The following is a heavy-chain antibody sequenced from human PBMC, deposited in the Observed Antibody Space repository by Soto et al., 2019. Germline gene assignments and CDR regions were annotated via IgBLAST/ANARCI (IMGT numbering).Heavy chain of an antibody. CDR2: IYHSGST. J-gene: IGHJ4*02. CDR1: GGSISSSNW. V-gene: IGHV4-4*02. CDR3: ARGHYDFWSGYHY. Sequence: PSETLSLTCAVSGGSISSSNWWSWVRQPPGKGLEWIGEIYHSGSTNCNPSLKSRVTISVDKSKNQFSLKLSSVTAADTAVYYCARGHYDFWSGYHYWGQGTLVTVSS. D-gene: IGHD3-3*01.